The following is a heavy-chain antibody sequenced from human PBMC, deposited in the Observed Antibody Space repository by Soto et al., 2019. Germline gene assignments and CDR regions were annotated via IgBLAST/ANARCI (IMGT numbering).Heavy chain of an antibody. V-gene: IGHV1-18*01. J-gene: IGHJ5*02. Sequence: QVQLVQSGAEVKKPGASVKVSCKASGYTFTSYGFSWVRQAPGQGLEWMGWISGYNGNTNHAQKFQGRVTMTMDTSMSTAYMELRSLRSDDTAVYYCARRRGFANWFDPWGQGTLVTVSS. CDR3: ARRRGFANWFDP. CDR2: ISGYNGNT. CDR1: GYTFTSYG. D-gene: IGHD3-10*01.